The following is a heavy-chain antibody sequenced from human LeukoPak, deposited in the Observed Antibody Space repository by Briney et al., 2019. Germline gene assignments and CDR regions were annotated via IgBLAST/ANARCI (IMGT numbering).Heavy chain of an antibody. D-gene: IGHD5-18*01. CDR2: VKQDGSET. Sequence: GGSLRLSCAASGFTFSIYWMSLVRQAPGKGLEWVANVKQDGSETYYVDSVKGRFTISRDNAKNSLFLQMNTLRVEDTAVYYCARAYSYAFEPWGQGTLVTVSS. CDR3: ARAYSYAFEP. V-gene: IGHV3-7*04. CDR1: GFTFSIYW. J-gene: IGHJ5*02.